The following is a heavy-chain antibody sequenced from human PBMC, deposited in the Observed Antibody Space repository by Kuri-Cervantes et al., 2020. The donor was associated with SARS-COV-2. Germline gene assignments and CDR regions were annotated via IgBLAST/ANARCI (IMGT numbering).Heavy chain of an antibody. D-gene: IGHD6-6*01. V-gene: IGHV4-39*01. CDR3: ATPARPGAFDALDI. Sequence: GSLRLSSTVSGGSISSSSYYWGWIRQPPGKGLEWIGSIYYSGSTYYNPSLKSRVTISVDTSKNQFSLKLSSVTAADTAVYYCATPARPGAFDALDIWGQGTMVTVS. CDR2: IYYSGST. J-gene: IGHJ3*02. CDR1: GGSISSSSYY.